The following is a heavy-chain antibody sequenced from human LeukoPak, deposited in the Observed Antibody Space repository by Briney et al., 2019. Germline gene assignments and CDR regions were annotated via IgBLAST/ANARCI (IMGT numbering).Heavy chain of an antibody. D-gene: IGHD6-13*01. CDR3: ARDTFAIAAAGYFDY. CDR2: ISSSSSYI. CDR1: GFTFSGYS. J-gene: IGHJ4*02. V-gene: IGHV3-21*01. Sequence: GGSLRLSCAASGFTFSGYSMNWVRQAPGKGLEWVSSISSSSSYIYYADSVKGRFTISRDNAKNSLHLQMNSLRAEDTAVYYCARDTFAIAAAGYFDYWGQGTLVTVSS.